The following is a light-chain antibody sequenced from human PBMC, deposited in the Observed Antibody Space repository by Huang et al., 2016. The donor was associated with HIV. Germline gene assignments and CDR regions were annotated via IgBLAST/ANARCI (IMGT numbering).Light chain of an antibody. CDR1: QSLLHRNGNNY. V-gene: IGKV2-28*01. CDR2: VAC. Sequence: DIVMTQSPLSLSITPGEPASISCRSSQSLLHRNGNNYLDWNLQKPGQSPQLRIYVACSRASRIPDRFNGSGSGTDFTLKISRVEAEDVGVYYCMQALQTPLTFGGGTKVEVK. CDR3: MQALQTPLT. J-gene: IGKJ4*01.